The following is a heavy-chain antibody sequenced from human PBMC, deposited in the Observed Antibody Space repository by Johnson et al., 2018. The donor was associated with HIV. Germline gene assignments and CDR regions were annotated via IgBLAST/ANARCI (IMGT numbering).Heavy chain of an antibody. CDR3: ARDGPWLQSQRDAFDI. V-gene: IGHV3-33*01. J-gene: IGHJ3*02. CDR1: GFTFSSYG. Sequence: VQLVESGGGVVQPGRSLRLSCAASGFTFSSYGMHWVRQAPGKGLEWVAVIWYDGSNKYYADSVKGRFTISRDNAKNSLYLQMNGLRTEDTAVYYCARDGPWLQSQRDAFDIWGQGTMVTVSS. D-gene: IGHD5-24*01. CDR2: IWYDGSNK.